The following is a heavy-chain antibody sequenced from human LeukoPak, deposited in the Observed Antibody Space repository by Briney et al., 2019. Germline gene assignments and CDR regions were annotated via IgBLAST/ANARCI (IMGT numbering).Heavy chain of an antibody. V-gene: IGHV4-59*01. CDR3: ARVNYGDYGPAY. CDR2: IYYTGST. D-gene: IGHD4-17*01. J-gene: IGHJ4*02. CDR1: GDSISSYY. Sequence: SETLSLTCTVSGDSISSYYWSWLRQPPGKGLEWIGYIYYTGSTNCNPSLKSRVTISVDTSKNQFSLELSSVTAADTAVYYCARVNYGDYGPAYWGQGTLVTVSS.